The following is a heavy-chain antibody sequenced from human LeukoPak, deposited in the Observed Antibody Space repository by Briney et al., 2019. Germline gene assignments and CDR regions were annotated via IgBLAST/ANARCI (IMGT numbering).Heavy chain of an antibody. J-gene: IGHJ4*02. D-gene: IGHD3-22*01. V-gene: IGHV1-18*01. CDR1: GYTFTSYG. CDR2: ISAYNGNT. Sequence: ASVEVSCKASGYTFTSYGISWVRQAPGQGLEWMGRISAYNGNTNYAQKLQGRVTMTTDTSTSTAYMELRSLRSDDTAVYYCAREGSTVIGIVVFDYWGQGTLVTVSS. CDR3: AREGSTVIGIVVFDY.